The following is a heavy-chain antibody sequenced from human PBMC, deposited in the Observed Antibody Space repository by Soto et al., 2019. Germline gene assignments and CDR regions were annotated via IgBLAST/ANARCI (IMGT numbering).Heavy chain of an antibody. Sequence: SETLSLTCAVYGGSFSGYYWSWIRQPPGKGLEWIGEINHSGSTNYNPSLKSRVTISVDTSKNQFSLKLSSVTAADTAVYYCARGTNRYGDHFDYWGQGTLVTVSS. CDR2: INHSGST. D-gene: IGHD4-17*01. J-gene: IGHJ4*02. CDR1: GGSFSGYY. CDR3: ARGTNRYGDHFDY. V-gene: IGHV4-34*01.